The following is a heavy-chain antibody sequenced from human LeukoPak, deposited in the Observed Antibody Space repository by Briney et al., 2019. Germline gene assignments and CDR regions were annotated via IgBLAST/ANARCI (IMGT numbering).Heavy chain of an antibody. V-gene: IGHV3-23*01. J-gene: IGHJ5*02. D-gene: IGHD6-13*01. CDR3: AKDRSSWYYPFDH. CDR2: ISGGGYNT. CDR1: GCTFSSYA. Sequence: GGSLRLSCAASGCTFSSYALSWVRQAPGKGLEWVSAISGGGYNTYYADSVKGRFTISRDNSKNTLYLQMNGLRAEDTALYYCAKDRSSWYYPFDHWGQGTLVTVSS.